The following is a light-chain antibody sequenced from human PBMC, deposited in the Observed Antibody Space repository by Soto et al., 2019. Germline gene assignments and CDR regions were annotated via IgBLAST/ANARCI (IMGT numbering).Light chain of an antibody. CDR2: RAC. Sequence: EIVLTQSPGTLSLSPGERATLSCRASQTISSSFLAWYQQKPGQAPRLLIYRACRRDPGIPDRFSGSGSWTDFTLTISRVAPEDVAVYYCNLSGRSRLDTFGPGTKGEIK. J-gene: IGKJ3*01. V-gene: IGKV3-20*01. CDR3: NLSGRSRLDT. CDR1: QTISSSF.